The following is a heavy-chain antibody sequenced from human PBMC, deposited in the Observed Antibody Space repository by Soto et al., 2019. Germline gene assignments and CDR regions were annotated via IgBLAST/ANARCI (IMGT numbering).Heavy chain of an antibody. D-gene: IGHD2-2*01. CDR2: IDYDGTTT. Sequence: EVQLVESGGGLVQPGGSLRLSCAASGFSFDSYWMHWVRQAPGQGPVWVSRIDYDGTTTNHADSVKGRFTISRDNAKNTLYLQMNSLRPEDTAVYYCARGPRASSGGTGAYWGQGTLVTVSS. J-gene: IGHJ1*01. V-gene: IGHV3-74*01. CDR1: GFSFDSYW. CDR3: ARGPRASSGGTGAY.